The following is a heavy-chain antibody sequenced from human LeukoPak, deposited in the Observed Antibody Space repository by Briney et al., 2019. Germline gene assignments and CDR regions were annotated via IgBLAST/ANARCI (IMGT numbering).Heavy chain of an antibody. CDR3: ARDSEDTAMVHWFDP. Sequence: ASVKVSCKASGGTFSSYAISWVRQAPGQGLEWMGRIIPIFGTANYAQKFQGRVTITADKSTSTAYMELSSLRSEDTAVYYCARDSEDTAMVHWFDPWGQGTLVTVSS. D-gene: IGHD5-18*01. CDR1: GGTFSSYA. CDR2: IIPIFGTA. J-gene: IGHJ5*02. V-gene: IGHV1-69*06.